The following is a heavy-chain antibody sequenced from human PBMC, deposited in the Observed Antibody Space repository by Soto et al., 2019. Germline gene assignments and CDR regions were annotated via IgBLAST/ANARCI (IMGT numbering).Heavy chain of an antibody. CDR3: ARDTGADAFDI. D-gene: IGHD3-10*01. CDR1: GGSFSSYT. J-gene: IGHJ3*02. CDR2: IIPILGIA. Sequence: SVKVSCKASGGSFSSYTISWVRQAPGQGLEWMGRIIPILGIANYAQKFQGRVTITADKSTSTAYMELSSLRSEDTAVYYCARDTGADAFDIWGQGTMVTVSS. V-gene: IGHV1-69*04.